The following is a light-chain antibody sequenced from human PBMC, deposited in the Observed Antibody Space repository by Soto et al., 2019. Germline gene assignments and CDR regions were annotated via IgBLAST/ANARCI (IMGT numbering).Light chain of an antibody. J-gene: IGKJ1*01. CDR2: GAS. Sequence: ELVLTQSPGTLSLSPGERATLSCRASQSVSSIYLAWYQHKPGQAPRLLIYGASSRATGIPDRFSGSGSGTDFTLTISRLEPEDFAVYYCQQYGSSSWTFGRGTTVEIK. V-gene: IGKV3-20*01. CDR3: QQYGSSSWT. CDR1: QSVSSIY.